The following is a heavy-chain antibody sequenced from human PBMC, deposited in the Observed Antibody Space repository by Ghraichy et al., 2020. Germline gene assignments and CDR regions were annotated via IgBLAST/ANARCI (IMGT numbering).Heavy chain of an antibody. CDR3: ARSKNGAGSYFFPYYSLDV. V-gene: IGHV1-18*01. J-gene: IGHJ6*02. Sequence: ASVKVSCKASGYGFTSYGIAWVRQAPGQGLEWMGWISVYNGNTEYAQKFQGRVTMTTDTSTSTGSMEVRSLGSDDTAVYYCARSKNGAGSYFFPYYSLDVWGQGTTVTVSS. CDR1: GYGFTSYG. CDR2: ISVYNGNT. D-gene: IGHD3-10*01.